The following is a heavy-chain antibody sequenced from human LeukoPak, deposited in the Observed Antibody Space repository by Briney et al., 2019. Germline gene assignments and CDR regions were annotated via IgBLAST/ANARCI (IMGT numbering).Heavy chain of an antibody. Sequence: GGSLRLSCAASGFTFSSYAMNWVRQAPGKGLEWVSVISGSDGSTYYADSVKGRFTISRDNSKNTLYLQMNSLRAEDTAIYYCALKGSSGWYYFDYWGQGTLVTVSS. D-gene: IGHD6-19*01. CDR3: ALKGSSGWYYFDY. CDR2: ISGSDGST. V-gene: IGHV3-23*01. CDR1: GFTFSSYA. J-gene: IGHJ4*02.